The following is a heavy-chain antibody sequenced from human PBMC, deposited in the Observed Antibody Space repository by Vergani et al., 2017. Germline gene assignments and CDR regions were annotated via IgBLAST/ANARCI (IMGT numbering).Heavy chain of an antibody. CDR1: GYTFTGYY. CDR3: ARGYYGILTGYRY. D-gene: IGHD3-9*01. J-gene: IGHJ4*02. V-gene: IGHV1-46*03. Sequence: QVQLVQSGAEVKKPGASVKVSCKASGYTFTGYYMHWVRQAPGQGLEWMGIINPSGGHTNYAQKFQGRVTMTRDTSTSTVYMELSSLRSDDTAIYYCARGYYGILTGYRYWGQRTLVTVSA. CDR2: INPSGGHT.